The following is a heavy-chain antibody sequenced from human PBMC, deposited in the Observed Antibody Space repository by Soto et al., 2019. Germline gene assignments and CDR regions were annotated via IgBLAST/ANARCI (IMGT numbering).Heavy chain of an antibody. D-gene: IGHD3-3*01. Sequence: GGSLRLSCAASGFTFSIYAMSWVRQAPGKGLEWVSTIGGTDGSTHYADSVKGRFTISRDKSKNTLYLQMNSLRAEDTAVYYYANPGYFGSDYGGRWFDPWGQGTLVTVSS. CDR3: ANPGYFGSDYGGRWFDP. CDR1: GFTFSIYA. V-gene: IGHV3-23*01. CDR2: IGGTDGST. J-gene: IGHJ5*02.